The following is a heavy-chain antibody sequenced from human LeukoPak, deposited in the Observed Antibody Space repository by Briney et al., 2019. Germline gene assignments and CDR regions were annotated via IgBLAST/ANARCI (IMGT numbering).Heavy chain of an antibody. CDR1: GFTFSSYW. CDR3: ARGRDDYGGGFPIGGVDY. V-gene: IGHV3-74*01. J-gene: IGHJ4*02. Sequence: GGSLRLSCAASGFTFSSYWMHWVRQAPGKGLVWVSRINSDGSSTSYADSVKGRFTISRDNAKNTLYLQMNRLRAEDTAVYYCARGRDDYGGGFPIGGVDYWGQGTLVTVSS. CDR2: INSDGSST. D-gene: IGHD4-23*01.